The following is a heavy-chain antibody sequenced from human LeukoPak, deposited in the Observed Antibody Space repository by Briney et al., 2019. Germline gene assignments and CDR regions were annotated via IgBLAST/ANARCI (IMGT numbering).Heavy chain of an antibody. CDR2: INHSGST. CDR1: GGSFSGYY. J-gene: IGHJ5*02. CDR3: ARGRRDPRSRRLDP. V-gene: IGHV4-34*01. Sequence: SETLSLTCAVYGGSFSGYYWSWIRQPPGKGLEWIGEINHSGSTNYNPSLKSRVTISVDTSKNQFSLKLSSVTAADTAVYYCARGRRDPRSRRLDPWGQGTLVTVSS. D-gene: IGHD1-14*01.